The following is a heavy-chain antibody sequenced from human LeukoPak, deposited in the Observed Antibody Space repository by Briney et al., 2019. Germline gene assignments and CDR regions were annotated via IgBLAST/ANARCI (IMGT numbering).Heavy chain of an antibody. V-gene: IGHV4-38-2*02. J-gene: IGHJ5*02. Sequence: PSETLSLTCTVSAYSISDGWVWGMIRQPPGKGLEWIGSIYRSGTTYYNPSLKSRVTMSVDTSNNQFSLKLTSVTAADTAMYYCSRLSHVAGAPKVSWFDPWGQGTLVTLSS. D-gene: IGHD1-26*01. CDR2: IYRSGTT. CDR1: AYSISDGWV. CDR3: SRLSHVAGAPKVSWFDP.